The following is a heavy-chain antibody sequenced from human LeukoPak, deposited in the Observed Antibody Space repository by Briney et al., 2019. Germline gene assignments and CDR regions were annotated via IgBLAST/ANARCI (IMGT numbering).Heavy chain of an antibody. CDR3: ARSLGVTITQYGMDV. V-gene: IGHV4-61*02. CDR2: IYTSGST. CDR1: GGSISSGSYY. Sequence: SETLSLTCTVSGGSISSGSYYWSWVRQPAGKGLEWIGRIYTSGSTNYNPSLKSRVTISVDTSKNQFSLKLSSVTAADTAVYYCARSLGVTITQYGMDVWGQGTTVTVSS. J-gene: IGHJ6*02. D-gene: IGHD5-12*01.